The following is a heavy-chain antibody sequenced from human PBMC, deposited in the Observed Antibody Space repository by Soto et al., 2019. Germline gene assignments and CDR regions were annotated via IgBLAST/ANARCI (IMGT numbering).Heavy chain of an antibody. J-gene: IGHJ4*02. CDR1: GFTFSSYW. Sequence: GGSLRLSCAASGFTFSSYWMNWVRQAPGKGLEWVSSITSSSSYIYYADSVKGRFTISRDNAKNSLYLQMNSLRAEDTAVYYCARGFAAGYFDYWGQGTLVTVSS. D-gene: IGHD3-10*01. V-gene: IGHV3-21*01. CDR3: ARGFAAGYFDY. CDR2: ITSSSSYI.